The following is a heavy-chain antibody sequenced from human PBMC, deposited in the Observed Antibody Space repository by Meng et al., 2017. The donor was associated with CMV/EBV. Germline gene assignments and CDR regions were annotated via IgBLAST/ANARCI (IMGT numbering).Heavy chain of an antibody. Sequence: FTGYHMHWVRQAPGQGLEWMGWINPNSGGTNYAQKFQGRVTMTRDTSISTAYMELSRLRSDDTAVYYCARFWEDCSSTSCYTDWFDPWGQGTLVTVSS. CDR2: INPNSGGT. D-gene: IGHD2-2*02. CDR3: ARFWEDCSSTSCYTDWFDP. J-gene: IGHJ5*02. V-gene: IGHV1-2*02. CDR1: FTGYH.